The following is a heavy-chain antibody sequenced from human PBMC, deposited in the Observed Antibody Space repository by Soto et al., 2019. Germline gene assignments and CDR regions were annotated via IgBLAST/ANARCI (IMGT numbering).Heavy chain of an antibody. CDR1: GGSFSGYY. J-gene: IGHJ3*02. Sequence: PSETLSLTCAVYGGSFSGYYWSWIRQPPGKGLEWIGEINHSGSTNYNPSLKSRVTISVDTSKNQFSLKLSSVTAADTAVYYCARRYYDFWSGYYWAGNGAFDIWGQGTMVT. CDR2: INHSGST. D-gene: IGHD3-3*01. V-gene: IGHV4-34*01. CDR3: ARRYYDFWSGYYWAGNGAFDI.